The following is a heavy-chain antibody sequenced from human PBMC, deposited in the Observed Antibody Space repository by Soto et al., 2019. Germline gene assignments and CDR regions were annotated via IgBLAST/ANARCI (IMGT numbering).Heavy chain of an antibody. J-gene: IGHJ5*02. CDR2: IIPIFGTA. D-gene: IGHD3-22*01. CDR1: GGTFSSYA. V-gene: IGHV1-69*06. CDR3: ARGVSSGYYPLNWFDP. Sequence: GASVKVSCKASGGTFSSYAISWVRQAPGQGLEWMGGIIPIFGTANYAQKFQGRVTITADKSTSTAYMELSSLRSEDTAVYYCARGVSSGYYPLNWFDPWGQGTLVTVSS.